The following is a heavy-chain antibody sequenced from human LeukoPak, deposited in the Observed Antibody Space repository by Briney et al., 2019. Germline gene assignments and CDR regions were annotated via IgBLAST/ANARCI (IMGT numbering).Heavy chain of an antibody. Sequence: SETLSLTCTVSRGAITSGGYSWNWIRQPPGKGLEWIGYISDGGPAYYNPSLKSRFTISVDRPKNQFFLTVTSVTAADTAVYFCARSRQASGLLGSWGQGILVAVSS. V-gene: IGHV4-30-2*01. J-gene: IGHJ5*01. CDR2: ISDGGPA. CDR1: RGAITSGGYS. CDR3: ARSRQASGLLGS. D-gene: IGHD3-10*01.